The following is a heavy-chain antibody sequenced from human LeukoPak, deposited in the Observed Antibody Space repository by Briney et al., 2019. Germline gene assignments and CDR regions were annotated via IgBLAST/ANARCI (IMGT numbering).Heavy chain of an antibody. D-gene: IGHD2-2*01. V-gene: IGHV5-51*01. CDR1: GYSFTSYW. CDR2: IYPGDSDT. J-gene: IGHJ6*03. CDR3: ARPNTEYCSSTSCYGYYYYYMDV. Sequence: GESLKISCKGSGYSFTSYWISWVRQMPGKGLEWMGIIYPGDSDTRYSPSFQGQVTISADKSISTAYLKWSSLKASDTAMYYCARPNTEYCSSTSCYGYYYYYMDVWGKGTTVTVSS.